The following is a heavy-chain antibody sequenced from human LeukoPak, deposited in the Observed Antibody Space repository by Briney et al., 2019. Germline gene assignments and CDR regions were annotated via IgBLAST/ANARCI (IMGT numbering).Heavy chain of an antibody. CDR3: GRGTYDFWSGYYHAYYFDY. CDR2: IYYSGST. J-gene: IGHJ4*02. D-gene: IGHD3-3*01. V-gene: IGHV4-59*01. CDR1: GGSISSYY. Sequence: TSETLSLTCTVSGGSISSYYWSWIRQPPGKGLEWIGYIYYSGSTNYNPSLKSRVTISVDTSKNQFSLKLSSVTAADTAVYYCGRGTYDFWSGYYHAYYFDYWGQGTLVTVSS.